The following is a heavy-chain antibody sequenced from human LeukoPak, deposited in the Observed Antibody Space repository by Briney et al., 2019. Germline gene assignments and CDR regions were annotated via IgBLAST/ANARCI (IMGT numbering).Heavy chain of an antibody. J-gene: IGHJ5*02. CDR3: ARGSPYLELSNWFDP. CDR2: ISYDGSNK. D-gene: IGHD1-7*01. Sequence: PGGSLRLSCAASGFTFSSYAMHWVRQAPGKGLEWVAVISYDGSNKYYADSVKGRFTISRDNSKNTLYLQMNSLRAEDTAVYYCARGSPYLELSNWFDPWGQGTLVTVPS. CDR1: GFTFSSYA. V-gene: IGHV3-30-3*01.